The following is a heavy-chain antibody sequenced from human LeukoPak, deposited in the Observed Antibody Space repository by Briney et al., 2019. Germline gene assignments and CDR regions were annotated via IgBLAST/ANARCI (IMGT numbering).Heavy chain of an antibody. CDR3: AKGSYDYVWGSYSDAFDI. CDR1: GFTFSSYA. D-gene: IGHD3-16*01. J-gene: IGHJ3*02. CDR2: ISGSGGST. Sequence: GGSLRLSCAASGFTFSSYAMSWVRQAPGKGLEWISAISGSGGSTYYADSVKGRFTISRDNSKNTLYLQMNSLRAEDTAVYYRAKGSYDYVWGSYSDAFDIWGQGTMVTVSS. V-gene: IGHV3-23*01.